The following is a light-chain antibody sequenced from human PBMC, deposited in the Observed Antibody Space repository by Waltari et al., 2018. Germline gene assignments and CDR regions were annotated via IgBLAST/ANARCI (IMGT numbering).Light chain of an antibody. CDR1: QSVSSY. CDR3: QQRTNWPRNT. V-gene: IGKV3-11*01. Sequence: EIVLTQSPATLSLSPGERATLSCRASQSVSSYLAWYQQKPGQTHRLLIYDASNRATGVPARFSGSGSGTDFTLTISSLEPEDFAVYFCQQRTNWPRNTFGQGTKLEIK. J-gene: IGKJ2*01. CDR2: DAS.